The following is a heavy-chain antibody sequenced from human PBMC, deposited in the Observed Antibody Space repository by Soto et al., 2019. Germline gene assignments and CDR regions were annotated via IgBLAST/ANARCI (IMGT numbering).Heavy chain of an antibody. V-gene: IGHV1-8*01. CDR3: AGGIKYGDYSRWFDP. D-gene: IGHD4-17*01. CDR1: GYIFTNYD. Sequence: QVPLVQSGAEVKKPGASVKVSCKASGYIFTNYDINWVRQATGQGLEYLGWINPNSGNTGYVQKFKGRVTMTRNTSINTAYMELNSLRSEDTAVYYCAGGIKYGDYSRWFDPLGQGTLVTVSS. CDR2: INPNSGNT. J-gene: IGHJ5*02.